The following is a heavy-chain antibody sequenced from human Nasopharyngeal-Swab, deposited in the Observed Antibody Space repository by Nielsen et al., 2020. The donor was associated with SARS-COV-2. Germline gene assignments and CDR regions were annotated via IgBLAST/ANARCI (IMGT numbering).Heavy chain of an antibody. CDR3: ARSHGYYFDSSNFHPGD. V-gene: IGHV1-69*13. CDR1: GDTFTKYT. D-gene: IGHD3-22*01. Sequence: SSVKVSCKASGDTFTKYTFSWVRQAPGLGLEWVGGVIPMSRTANYAQKFQGRVTITADESTSTAYMELSSLRSEDTAVYYCARSHGYYFDSSNFHPGDWGQGTLVTVSS. J-gene: IGHJ1*01. CDR2: VIPMSRTA.